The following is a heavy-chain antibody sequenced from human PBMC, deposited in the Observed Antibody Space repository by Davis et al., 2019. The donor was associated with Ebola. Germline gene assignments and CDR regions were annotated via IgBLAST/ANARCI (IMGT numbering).Heavy chain of an antibody. D-gene: IGHD2-2*01. CDR1: GYTFTSYG. CDR3: ARGGDCSSTSCYSPYYGMDV. J-gene: IGHJ6*02. V-gene: IGHV1-18*01. Sequence: ASVKVSCKASGYTFTSYGISWVRQAPGQGLEWMGWISAYNGNTNYAQKLQGRVTMTTDTSTSTAYMELRSLRSDDTAVYYCARGGDCSSTSCYSPYYGMDVWGQGTTVTVSS. CDR2: ISAYNGNT.